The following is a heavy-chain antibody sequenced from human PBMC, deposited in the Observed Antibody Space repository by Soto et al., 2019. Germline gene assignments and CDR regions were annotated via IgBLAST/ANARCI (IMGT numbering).Heavy chain of an antibody. V-gene: IGHV4-30-2*01. J-gene: IGHJ4*02. CDR3: AAGGGLPRYY. D-gene: IGHD5-12*01. Sequence: QLQLQESGSGLVKPSQTLSLTCAVSGGSISSGGYSWSWIRQPPGKGLEWIGYIYHSGSTYYNPSLKSRVTISVDRSNNQFSLKLRSVPAAETAGSYFAAGGGLPRYYWGQGTLVTVSS. CDR1: GGSISSGGYS. CDR2: IYHSGST.